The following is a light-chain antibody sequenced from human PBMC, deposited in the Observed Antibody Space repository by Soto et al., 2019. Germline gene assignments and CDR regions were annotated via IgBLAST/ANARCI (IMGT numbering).Light chain of an antibody. CDR1: QSVSSN. Sequence: EIVMTQSPATLSVSPGERATLSCRASQSVSSNLAWYQQKPGQAPSLLIYDISARATGIPTRFSSSGSGTEFTLTISSLQSEDFAVYYCQQYNDWPLTFGGGTKVDIK. CDR2: DIS. V-gene: IGKV3D-15*01. CDR3: QQYNDWPLT. J-gene: IGKJ4*01.